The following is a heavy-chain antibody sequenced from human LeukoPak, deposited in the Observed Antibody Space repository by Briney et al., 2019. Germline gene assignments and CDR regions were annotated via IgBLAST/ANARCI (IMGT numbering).Heavy chain of an antibody. CDR3: ARERIAAAGIFSH. CDR1: GFFISSGHY. J-gene: IGHJ1*01. Sequence: PSETLSLTCAVSGFFISSGHYWSWIRPPPGKGLEWIGEINHSGSTNYNPSLKSRVTISVDTSKNQFSLKLSSVTAADTAVYYCARERIAAAGIFSHWGQGTLVTVSS. V-gene: IGHV4-34*01. D-gene: IGHD6-13*01. CDR2: INHSGST.